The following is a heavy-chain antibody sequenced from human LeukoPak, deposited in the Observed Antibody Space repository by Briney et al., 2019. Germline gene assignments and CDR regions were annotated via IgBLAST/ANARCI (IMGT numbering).Heavy chain of an antibody. Sequence: SETLSLTCTVSGGSISSGDYYWSWIRQPPGKGLEWIGYIYYSGSTNYNPSLKSRVTISVDTSKNQFSLKLSSVTAADTAVYYCARDRRDDYGGNLGWAFDIWGQGTMVTVSS. D-gene: IGHD4-23*01. J-gene: IGHJ3*02. CDR3: ARDRRDDYGGNLGWAFDI. CDR1: GGSISSGDYY. V-gene: IGHV4-61*08. CDR2: IYYSGST.